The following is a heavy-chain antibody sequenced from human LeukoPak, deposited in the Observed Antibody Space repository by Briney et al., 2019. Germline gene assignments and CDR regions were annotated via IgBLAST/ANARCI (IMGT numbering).Heavy chain of an antibody. CDR2: IKQDGSAK. CDR1: GFTFSSYW. CDR3: ARVNPLMAPGAVDI. D-gene: IGHD2-8*01. Sequence: GGSLRLSCGASGFTFSSYWMTWVRQAPGKGLAWVANIKQDGSAKYYMDSVKGRFTISRDNAKNSLYLQMNSLGVEDTAVYYCARVNPLMAPGAVDIWGQGTKVAVSS. V-gene: IGHV3-7*01. J-gene: IGHJ3*02.